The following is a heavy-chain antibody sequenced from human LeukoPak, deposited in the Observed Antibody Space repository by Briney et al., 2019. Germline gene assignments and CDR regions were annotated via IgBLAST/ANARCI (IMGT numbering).Heavy chain of an antibody. CDR2: VYHSGIT. D-gene: IGHD2-2*01. V-gene: IGHV4-38-2*01. CDR3: ARSVGGDYMDV. Sequence: SETLSLTCAVSGYSISSGYYWGWIRQPPGKGLEYIASVYHSGITYYNPSLESRVTISVDTSKNQFSLKLSSVTAGDTALYYCARSVGGDYMDVWGKGTTVTVSS. CDR1: GYSISSGYY. J-gene: IGHJ6*03.